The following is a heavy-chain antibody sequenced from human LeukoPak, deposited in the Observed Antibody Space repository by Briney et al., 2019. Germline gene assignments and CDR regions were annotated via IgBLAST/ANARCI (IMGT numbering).Heavy chain of an antibody. D-gene: IGHD1-26*01. J-gene: IGHJ4*02. CDR3: AKEMGATNYFEY. CDR2: INNSGGST. CDR1: GFSFSTYS. V-gene: IGHV3-23*01. Sequence: GGSLRLSCAASGFSFSTYSMSWVRQAPGQGLEWVSGINNSGGSTYYADSVKGRFTISRDNSKNTLYLQMNSLRAEDTAVYYCAKEMGATNYFEYWGQGTLVTVSS.